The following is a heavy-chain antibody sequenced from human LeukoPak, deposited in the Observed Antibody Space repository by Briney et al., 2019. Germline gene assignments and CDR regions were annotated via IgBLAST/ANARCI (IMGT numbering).Heavy chain of an antibody. CDR2: IKSKTDGGAT. Sequence: GGSLRLSCAASGFISTNAWMSWVRQAPGKGLEWVGCIKSKTDGGATDFAAPVKGRFTISRDDSRNTLYLHMNSLRIEDTAVYFCTAEYRDSSGWYGAFDIWGQGTMVTVSS. V-gene: IGHV3-15*01. D-gene: IGHD6-19*01. J-gene: IGHJ3*02. CDR1: GFISTNAW. CDR3: TAEYRDSSGWYGAFDI.